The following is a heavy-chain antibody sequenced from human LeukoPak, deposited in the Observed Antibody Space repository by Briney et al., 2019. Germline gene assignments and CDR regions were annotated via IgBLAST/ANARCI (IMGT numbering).Heavy chain of an antibody. Sequence: GGSLRLSCAASGFTFSSYAMHWVRQAPGKGLEWVAVISYDGSNKYYADSVKGRFTISRDNSKNTLYLQMNSLRAEDTAVYYCARGGVRGVLLPVDYWGQGILVTVSS. J-gene: IGHJ4*02. D-gene: IGHD3-10*01. CDR2: ISYDGSNK. CDR1: GFTFSSYA. CDR3: ARGGVRGVLLPVDY. V-gene: IGHV3-30*04.